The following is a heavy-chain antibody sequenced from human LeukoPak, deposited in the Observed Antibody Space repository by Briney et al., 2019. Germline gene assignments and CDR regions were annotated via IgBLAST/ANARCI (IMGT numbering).Heavy chain of an antibody. D-gene: IGHD4-11*01. CDR1: GFTLSNAW. V-gene: IGHV3-15*01. Sequence: GGSLRLSCAASGFTLSNAWMSWVRQAPGKGLEWVGRIKSKTDGGTTDYAAPVKDSFTISRDDSKNTLYLQMNSLRTEDTAVYYCTTSTTLTTYWGQGTLVTVSS. J-gene: IGHJ4*02. CDR3: TTSTTLTTY. CDR2: IKSKTDGGTT.